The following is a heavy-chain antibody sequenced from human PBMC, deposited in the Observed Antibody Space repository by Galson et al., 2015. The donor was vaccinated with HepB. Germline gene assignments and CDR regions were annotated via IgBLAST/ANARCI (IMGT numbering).Heavy chain of an antibody. V-gene: IGHV3-13*05. Sequence: SLRLSCAASGFTFSSYDMHWVRQATGKGLEWVSAIGTAGDPYYPGSVKGRFTISRENAKNSLYLQMNSLRAGDTAVYYCARSSYYYDSSGYETVAFDIWGQGTMVTVSS. CDR2: IGTAGDP. J-gene: IGHJ3*02. D-gene: IGHD3-22*01. CDR1: GFTFSSYD. CDR3: ARSSYYYDSSGYETVAFDI.